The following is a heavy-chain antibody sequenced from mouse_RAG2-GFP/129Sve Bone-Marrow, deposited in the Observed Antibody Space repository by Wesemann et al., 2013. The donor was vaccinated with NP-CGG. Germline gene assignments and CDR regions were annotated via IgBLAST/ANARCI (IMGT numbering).Heavy chain of an antibody. Sequence: EYGGGLVQPGGSRKLSCAASGFTFSSFGMHWVRQAPEKGLEWVAYISSGSSTIYYADTVKGRFTISRDNPKNTLFLQMTSLRSEDTAMYYCARMGFAYWGQGTLVTVSA. CDR1: GFTFSSFG. J-gene: IGHJ3*01. CDR2: ISSGSSTI. V-gene: IGHV5-17*02. CDR3: ARMGFAY.